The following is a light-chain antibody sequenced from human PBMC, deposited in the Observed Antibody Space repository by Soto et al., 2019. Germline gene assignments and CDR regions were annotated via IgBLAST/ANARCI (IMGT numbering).Light chain of an antibody. Sequence: QSALTQPASVSGSPGQSITISCTGTSSDVGSYNYVSWYQQYPGKAPKLMIYDVSNRPSGVPNRFSGSKSGNTASLTISGLQAEDEADYYCSSYTFSSTLVFGGGTQLTVL. V-gene: IGLV2-14*01. CDR2: DVS. CDR1: SSDVGSYNY. J-gene: IGLJ2*01. CDR3: SSYTFSSTLV.